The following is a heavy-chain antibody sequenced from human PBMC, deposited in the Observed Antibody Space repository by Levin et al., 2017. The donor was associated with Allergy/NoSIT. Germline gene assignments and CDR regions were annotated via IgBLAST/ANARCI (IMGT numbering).Heavy chain of an antibody. Sequence: SQTLSLTCSVSGASISTSGYFWSWIRQHPGKGLEWIGYMYYTGATYYNPSLKSRITISVYSSRNLFSLEVNSVTAAGPAVFYCGTTGTYSNHGDVWGKGTRVTASS. CDR2: MYYTGAT. CDR3: GTTGTYSNHGDV. V-gene: IGHV4-31*03. J-gene: IGHJ6*04. CDR1: GASISTSGYF. D-gene: IGHD4-11*01.